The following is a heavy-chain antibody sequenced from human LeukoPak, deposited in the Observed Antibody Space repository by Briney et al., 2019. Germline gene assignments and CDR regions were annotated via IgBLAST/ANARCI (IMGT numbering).Heavy chain of an antibody. CDR1: GGSISSGSYY. CDR3: ARGRWGSGWFDP. D-gene: IGHD7-27*01. Sequence: SETLSLTCTVSGGSISSGSYYWSWIRQPAGKGLEWIGRIYTSGSTNYNPSLKSRVTISVDTSKNQFSLKLSSVTAADTAVYYCARGRWGSGWFDPWGQGTLVTVSS. CDR2: IYTSGST. J-gene: IGHJ5*02. V-gene: IGHV4-61*02.